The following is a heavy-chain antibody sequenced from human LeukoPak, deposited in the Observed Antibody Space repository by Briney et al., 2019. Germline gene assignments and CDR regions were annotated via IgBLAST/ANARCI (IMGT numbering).Heavy chain of an antibody. Sequence: PSETLSPTCTVSGGSISSYYWSWIRQPPGKGLEWTGYMYYSGSTNYNPSLKSRVTISVDTSKNQFSLKLNSVTAADTAVYYCARYYYGSGSYYNLAYFDYWGQGTLVTVSS. J-gene: IGHJ4*02. CDR3: ARYYYGSGSYYNLAYFDY. CDR2: MYYSGST. D-gene: IGHD3-10*01. CDR1: GGSISSYY. V-gene: IGHV4-59*01.